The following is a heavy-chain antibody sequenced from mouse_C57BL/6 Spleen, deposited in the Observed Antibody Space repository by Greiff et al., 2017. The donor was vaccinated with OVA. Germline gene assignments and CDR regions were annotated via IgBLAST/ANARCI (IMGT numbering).Heavy chain of an antibody. CDR1: GFTFSDYG. CDR2: ISSGSSTI. CDR3: AITDGPAWFAY. J-gene: IGHJ3*01. Sequence: EVQGVESGGGLVKPGGSLKLSCAASGFTFSDYGMHWVRQAPEKGLEWVAYISSGSSTIYYADTVKGRFTISRDNAKNTLFLQLTSLRSEDTAMYYFAITDGPAWFAYWGQGTLVTVSA. V-gene: IGHV5-17*01. D-gene: IGHD2-3*01.